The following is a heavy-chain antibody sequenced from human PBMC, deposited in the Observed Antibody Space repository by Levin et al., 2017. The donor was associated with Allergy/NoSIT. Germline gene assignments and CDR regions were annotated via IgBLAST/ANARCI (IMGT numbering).Heavy chain of an antibody. CDR1: GGSISSGSYY. CDR3: ARVWAGRYYDILTGYYYFDY. J-gene: IGHJ4*02. D-gene: IGHD3-9*01. V-gene: IGHV4-61*02. Sequence: SQTLSLTCTVSGGSISSGSYYWSWIRQPAGKGLEWIGRIYTSGSTNYNPSLKSRVTISVDTSKNQFSLKLSSVTAADTAVYYCARVWAGRYYDILTGYYYFDYWGQGTLVTVSS. CDR2: IYTSGST.